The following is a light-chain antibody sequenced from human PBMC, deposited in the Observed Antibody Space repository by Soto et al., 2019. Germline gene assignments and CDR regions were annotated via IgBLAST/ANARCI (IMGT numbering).Light chain of an antibody. CDR2: GAS. Sequence: FTQSNNSLSLTSGGGATLIFRASQSVSSSYLAWYQQKPGQAPRLLIYGASSRATGIPDRFSGSGSGPDFTLTISRLVPEDFVVYYSQLYGRPPLTFGGGTKVDIK. CDR3: QLYGRPPLT. V-gene: IGKV3-20*01. CDR1: QSVSSSY. J-gene: IGKJ4*01.